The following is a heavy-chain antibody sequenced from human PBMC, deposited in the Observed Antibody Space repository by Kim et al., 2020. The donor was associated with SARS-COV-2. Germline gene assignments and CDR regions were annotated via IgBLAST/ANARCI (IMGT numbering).Heavy chain of an antibody. CDR2: IYPGDSDT. Sequence: GESLKISCQGSGYRFGSYWLAWVRQMPGKGLEWMGVIYPGDSDTRYSPSLQGQVTISVDKSINTAYLQWSSLKASDTAIYYCGSFSDSTGYPYYGMDVWGQGTTAPVPS. V-gene: IGHV5-51*01. CDR1: GYRFGSYW. D-gene: IGHD3-22*01. J-gene: IGHJ6*02. CDR3: GSFSDSTGYPYYGMDV.